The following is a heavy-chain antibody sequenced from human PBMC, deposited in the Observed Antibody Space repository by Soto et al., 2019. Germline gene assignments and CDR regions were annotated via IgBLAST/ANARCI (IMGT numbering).Heavy chain of an antibody. J-gene: IGHJ4*02. V-gene: IGHV4-30-2*01. CDR1: GGSISSGGYS. CDR2: IYHSGST. Sequence: PSETLSLTCAVSGGSISSGGYSWSWIRQPPGKGLEWIGYIYHSGSTYYNPSLKSRVTISVDRSKNQFSLNLSSVTAADTAVYYCAAGAIFGVVPLDYWGQGTLVTVSS. D-gene: IGHD3-3*01. CDR3: AAGAIFGVVPLDY.